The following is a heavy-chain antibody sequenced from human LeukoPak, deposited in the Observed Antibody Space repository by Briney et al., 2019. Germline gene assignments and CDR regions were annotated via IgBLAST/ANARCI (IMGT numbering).Heavy chain of an antibody. CDR2: INHSGST. CDR1: GGSFSGYY. D-gene: IGHD3-10*01. J-gene: IGHJ4*02. CDR3: ARGRPSRTRFGELLCFDY. V-gene: IGHV4-34*01. Sequence: PSETLSLTCAVYGGSFSGYYWSWIRQPPGKGLEWIGEINHSGSTNYNPSLKSRVTISVDTSKNQFSLKLSSVTAADTAVYYCARGRPSRTRFGELLCFDYWGQGTLVTSPQ.